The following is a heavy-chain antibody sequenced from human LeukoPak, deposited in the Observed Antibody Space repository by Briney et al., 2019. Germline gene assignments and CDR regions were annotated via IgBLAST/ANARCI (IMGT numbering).Heavy chain of an antibody. CDR3: ARDTAYYYDSSGYYPFDY. J-gene: IGHJ4*02. Sequence: GGSLRLSCAASGFTFRSYSMNWGRQAPEKGLERGSYISSSSSTIYYADSVKGRFTISRENAKNSLYLQMNSLRAEDTAVYYCARDTAYYYDSSGYYPFDYWGQGTLVTVSS. CDR2: ISSSSSTI. CDR1: GFTFRSYS. V-gene: IGHV3-48*01. D-gene: IGHD3-22*01.